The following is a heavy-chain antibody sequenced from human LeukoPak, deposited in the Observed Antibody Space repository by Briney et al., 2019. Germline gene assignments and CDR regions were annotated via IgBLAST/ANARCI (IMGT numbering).Heavy chain of an antibody. Sequence: ASVKVSCKASGYTFTSYGISWVRQAPGQGLEWMGWISAYNGNTNYAQKLQGRVTMTTDTSTSTAYMELRSLRSDDTAVYYCAGDLSLVRGVITPYYYGMDVWGQGTTVTVSS. J-gene: IGHJ6*02. CDR2: ISAYNGNT. CDR3: AGDLSLVRGVITPYYYGMDV. CDR1: GYTFTSYG. V-gene: IGHV1-18*01. D-gene: IGHD3-10*01.